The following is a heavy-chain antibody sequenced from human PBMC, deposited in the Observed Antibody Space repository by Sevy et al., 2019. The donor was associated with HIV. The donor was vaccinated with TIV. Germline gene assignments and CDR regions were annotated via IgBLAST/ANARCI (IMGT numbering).Heavy chain of an antibody. CDR1: GFTFSDYH. V-gene: IGHV3-11*01. CDR3: AREADYYFDS. D-gene: IGHD2-21*02. J-gene: IGHJ4*02. Sequence: GGSLRLSCEASGFTFSDYHMTWIRQAPGKGLEWVAYISSRGITEHYADSVKGRFTISRDNVKNSLYLQMDSLRGEDTAVYYCAREADYYFDSWGQGSLVTVSS. CDR2: ISSRGITE.